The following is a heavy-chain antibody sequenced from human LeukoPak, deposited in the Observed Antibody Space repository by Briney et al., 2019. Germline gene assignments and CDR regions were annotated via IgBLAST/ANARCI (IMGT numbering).Heavy chain of an antibody. D-gene: IGHD5-18*01. CDR3: ARASRIQLWLRNWFNP. CDR2: INTNTGNP. J-gene: IGHJ5*02. V-gene: IGHV7-4-1*02. Sequence: ASVKVSCKASGYTFTSYAMNWVRQAPGQGLEWMGWINTNTGNPTYAQGFTGRFVFSLDTSVSTAYLQISSLKAEDTAVYYCARASRIQLWLRNWFNPWGQGTLVTVSS. CDR1: GYTFTSYA.